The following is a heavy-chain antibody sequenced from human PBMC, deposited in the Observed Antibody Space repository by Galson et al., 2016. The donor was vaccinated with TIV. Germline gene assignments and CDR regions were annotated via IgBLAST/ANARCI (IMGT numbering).Heavy chain of an antibody. D-gene: IGHD6-19*01. CDR3: ARVLEVAGTDY. J-gene: IGHJ4*02. V-gene: IGHV1-46*01. CDR1: GYTFTSYY. CDR2: INPSGGST. Sequence: SVKVSCKASGYTFTSYYMHWVRQAPGQGLEWMGIINPSGGSTSYAQKFQGRVTMTRDTSTSTVYMALSSLRSEDTAVYYCARVLEVAGTDYWGQGTLVTVSS.